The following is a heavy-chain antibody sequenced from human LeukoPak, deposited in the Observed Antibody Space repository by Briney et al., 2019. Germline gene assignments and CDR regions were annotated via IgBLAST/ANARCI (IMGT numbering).Heavy chain of an antibody. D-gene: IGHD3-10*01. CDR3: VRDRGGVYLRTFDI. CDR1: GGSISSYY. J-gene: IGHJ3*02. V-gene: IGHV4-59*01. CDR2: IFHNGRT. Sequence: PSETLSLTCTISGGSISSYYWSWVRQPPGQGLEWIGYIFHNGRTSYNPSLTNRVTISVDTSRNQFSLRLSSMTAADTAVYFCVRDRGGVYLRTFDIWGQGTMVSVTS.